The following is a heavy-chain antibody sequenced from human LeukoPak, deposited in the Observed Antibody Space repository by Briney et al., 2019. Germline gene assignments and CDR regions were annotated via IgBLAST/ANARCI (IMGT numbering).Heavy chain of an antibody. CDR3: ARGGRQHYYDSSGYRLDY. CDR2: IIPIFGTA. CDR1: GGTFSSYA. D-gene: IGHD3-22*01. J-gene: IGHJ4*02. V-gene: IGHV1-69*05. Sequence: GASVEVSCKASGGTFSSYAISWVRQAPGQGLEWMGGIIPIFGTANYAQKFQGRVTVTTDESTSTAYMELSSLRSEDTAVYYCARGGRQHYYDSSGYRLDYWGQGTLVTVSS.